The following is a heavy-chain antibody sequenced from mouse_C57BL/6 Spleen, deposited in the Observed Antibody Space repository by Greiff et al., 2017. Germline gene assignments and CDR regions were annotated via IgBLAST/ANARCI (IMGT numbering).Heavy chain of an antibody. D-gene: IGHD1-1*01. V-gene: IGHV1-64*01. CDR2: IHPNSGST. CDR1: GYTFTSYW. J-gene: IGHJ4*01. CDR3: ARSDYGSSVYYAMDY. Sequence: QVQLQQPGAELVKPGASVKLSCKASGYTFTSYWMHWVKQRPGQGLEWIGMIHPNSGSTNYNEKFKSKATLTVDKSSSTAYMQLSSLTSEDSAVYYCARSDYGSSVYYAMDYWGQGTSVTVSS.